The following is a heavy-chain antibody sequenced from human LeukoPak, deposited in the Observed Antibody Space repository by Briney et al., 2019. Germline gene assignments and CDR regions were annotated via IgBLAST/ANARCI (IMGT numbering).Heavy chain of an antibody. V-gene: IGHV4-59*01. CDR2: IYNIGST. D-gene: IGHD3-22*01. CDR1: GGSIRSYY. Sequence: SETLSLTCTVSGGSIRSYYWSWIRQSPGKGLEWIGSIYNIGSTNYNPSLKSRVTMSVDTSKNQFSLKLRSVTAADTAVYYCARRPGHSGYSDYWGQGTLITVSS. CDR3: ARRPGHSGYSDY. J-gene: IGHJ4*02.